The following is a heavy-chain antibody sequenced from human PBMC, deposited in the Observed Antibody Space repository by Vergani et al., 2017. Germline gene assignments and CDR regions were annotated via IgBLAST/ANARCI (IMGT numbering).Heavy chain of an antibody. CDR1: GGTFSSYV. D-gene: IGHD1-26*01. V-gene: IGHV1-18*01. CDR2: ISASNGNT. Sequence: QVQLVQSGAEVKKPGSSVKVSCKASGGTFSSYVISWVRQAPGQGLEWMGWISASNGNTNYAQKLLGRVTMTTDRSTSTAYMELRSLRSDDTAVYYCARGRLKIEGVTSNWFDPWGQGTLVTVSS. CDR3: ARGRLKIEGVTSNWFDP. J-gene: IGHJ5*02.